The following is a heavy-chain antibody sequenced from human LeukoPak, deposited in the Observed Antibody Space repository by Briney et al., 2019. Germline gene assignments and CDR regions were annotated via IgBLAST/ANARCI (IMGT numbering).Heavy chain of an antibody. CDR2: IYYSGST. CDR3: ARAWMGGSSWYFDY. D-gene: IGHD6-13*01. J-gene: IGHJ4*02. V-gene: IGHV4-39*07. CDR1: GGSINSSSYY. Sequence: SETLSLTCTVSGGSINSSSYYWGWIRQPPGKGLEWIGSIYYSGSTYDNPSLKSRVTISVDTSKNQFSLKLSSVIAADTAVYYCARAWMGGSSWYFDYWGQGILVTVSS.